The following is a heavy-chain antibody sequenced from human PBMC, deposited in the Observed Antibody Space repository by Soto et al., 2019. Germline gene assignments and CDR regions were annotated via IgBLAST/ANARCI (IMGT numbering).Heavy chain of an antibody. J-gene: IGHJ5*02. CDR3: ARDNRKGLYDSSGYKGA. CDR1: GFTFSSYS. D-gene: IGHD3-22*01. V-gene: IGHV3-21*01. Sequence: GGSLRLSCAASGFTFSSYSMNWVRQAPGKGLEWVSSISSSSSYIYYADSVKGRFTISRDNAKNSLYLQTNSLRAEDTAVYYCARDNRKGLYDSSGYKGAWGKGTLVTVSS. CDR2: ISSSSSYI.